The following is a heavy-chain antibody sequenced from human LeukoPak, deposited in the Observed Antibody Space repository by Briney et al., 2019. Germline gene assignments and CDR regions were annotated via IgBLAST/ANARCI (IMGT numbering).Heavy chain of an antibody. CDR1: GFTVSSNY. Sequence: GGSLRLSCAASGFTVSSNYMSWVRQAPGKGLEWVSVIYSGGSTYYADSVKGRFTISRDNSKNTLCLQMNSLRAEDTAVYYCARDTYYYDSSGPRGHWGQGTLVTVSS. D-gene: IGHD3-22*01. J-gene: IGHJ4*02. V-gene: IGHV3-66*02. CDR2: IYSGGST. CDR3: ARDTYYYDSSGPRGH.